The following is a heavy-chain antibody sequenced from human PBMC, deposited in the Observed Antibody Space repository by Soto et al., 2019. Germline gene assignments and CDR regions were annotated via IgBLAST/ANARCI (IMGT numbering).Heavy chain of an antibody. CDR3: ASGRRRVDSYWLER. Sequence: PSETLASTFAVYGGSFSCYYWSCIRQPPGKGLELIGEINHSGSTNYNPSLKSRVTISVDTSKNQFSLKLSSVTAADTAVYYCASGRRRVDSYWLERWGRGPMVTVSS. J-gene: IGHJ4*02. V-gene: IGHV4-34*01. CDR2: INHSGST. CDR1: GGSFSCYY. D-gene: IGHD1-1*01.